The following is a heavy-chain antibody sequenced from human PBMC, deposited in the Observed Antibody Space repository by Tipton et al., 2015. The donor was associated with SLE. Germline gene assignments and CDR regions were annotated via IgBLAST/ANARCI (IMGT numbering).Heavy chain of an antibody. CDR1: GFTFSSYA. CDR3: ARERLELRSSALNI. J-gene: IGHJ3*02. Sequence: SLRLSCTASGFTFSSYAMNWVRQAPGKGLEWVSSISGRGDNTYYPDSVKGRLTISRDNSKNTLYLQMNSLTVEDTAVYYCARERLELRSSALNIWGQGTAVTVSS. V-gene: IGHV3-23*01. CDR2: ISGRGDNT. D-gene: IGHD1-7*01.